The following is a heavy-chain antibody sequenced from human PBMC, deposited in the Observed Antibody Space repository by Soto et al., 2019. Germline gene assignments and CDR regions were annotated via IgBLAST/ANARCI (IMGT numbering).Heavy chain of an antibody. CDR2: INPSGGST. J-gene: IGHJ6*03. CDR3: ARDQEPSTLYYDYYYMDV. Sequence: GASVKLSRKASGYSITSYYSHRLRHAPEQELEWMGIINPSGGSTSYAQKFQGRVTMTRDTSTSTVYMEVSGLRSEDTAVYFCARDQEPSTLYYDYYYMDVWGKGTTVTVSS. V-gene: IGHV1-46*03. CDR1: GYSITSYY.